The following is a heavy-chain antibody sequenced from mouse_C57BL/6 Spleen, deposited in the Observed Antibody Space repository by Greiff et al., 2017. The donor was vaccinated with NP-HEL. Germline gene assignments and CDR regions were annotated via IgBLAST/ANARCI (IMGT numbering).Heavy chain of an antibody. D-gene: IGHD2-4*01. CDR1: GFTFSNYW. J-gene: IGHJ2*01. CDR3: TRGPYDYVLDY. V-gene: IGHV6-3*01. CDR2: IRLKSDNYAT. Sequence: EVKVVESGGGLVQPGGSMKLSCVASGFTFSNYWMNWVRQSPEKGLEWVAQIRLKSDNYATHYAESVKGRFTISRDDSKSSVYLQMNNLRAEDTGIYYCTRGPYDYVLDYWGQGTTLTVSS.